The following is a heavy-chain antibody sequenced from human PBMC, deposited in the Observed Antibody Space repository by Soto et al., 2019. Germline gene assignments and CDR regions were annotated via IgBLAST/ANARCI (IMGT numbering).Heavy chain of an antibody. Sequence: SVKVSCKASGATFSSYAISWVRQAPGQELEWMGGIIPIFGTANYAQKFQGRVTITADESTSTAYMELSSLRSEDTAVFYCARDPDLELAAVVSSGSGYYRDVMAVWGQGTTDPVSS. CDR2: IIPIFGTA. V-gene: IGHV1-69*13. CDR1: GATFSSYA. CDR3: ARDPDLELAAVVSSGSGYYRDVMAV. J-gene: IGHJ6*01. D-gene: IGHD6-25*01.